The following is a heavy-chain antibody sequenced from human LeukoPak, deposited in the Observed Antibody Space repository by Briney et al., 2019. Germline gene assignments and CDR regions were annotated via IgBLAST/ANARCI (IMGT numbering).Heavy chain of an antibody. V-gene: IGHV3-23*01. CDR3: AKDAGQLVPRPF. J-gene: IGHJ4*02. D-gene: IGHD6-6*01. Sequence: GGSLRLSCAASGFTFSSYAMSWVRQAPGKGLEWVSAISGSGGSTYYADPVKGRFTISRDNSQNMLYLQMSRLTSEDTAVYYCAKDAGQLVPRPFWGQGTLVTVSS. CDR2: ISGSGGST. CDR1: GFTFSSYA.